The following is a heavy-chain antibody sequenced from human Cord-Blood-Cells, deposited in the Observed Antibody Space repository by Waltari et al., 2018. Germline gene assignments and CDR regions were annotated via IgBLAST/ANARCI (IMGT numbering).Heavy chain of an antibody. J-gene: IGHJ4*02. CDR2: IIPIFGTA. D-gene: IGHD2-15*01. CDR3: ARGRYCSGGSCYYFDY. Sequence: QVQLVQSGAEVKKPGSSVKVSCKASGGPFSSYAISWVRQDPGQGLEWMGGIIPIFGTANHAQKFQGRVTITADESTSTAYMELSSLRSEDTAVYYCARGRYCSGGSCYYFDYWGQGTLVTVSS. V-gene: IGHV1-69*01. CDR1: GGPFSSYA.